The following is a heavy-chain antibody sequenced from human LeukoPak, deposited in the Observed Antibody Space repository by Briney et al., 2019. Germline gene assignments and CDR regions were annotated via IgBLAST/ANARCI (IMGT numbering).Heavy chain of an antibody. CDR1: GYSFNSYW. J-gene: IGHJ4*02. V-gene: IGHV5-51*01. D-gene: IGHD3-22*01. Sequence: GESLKISCKGSGYSFNSYWIGWVRQMPGKGLECMGIIYPGDSDTRYSPSFQGQVTISVDKSISTAYLQWSSLKASDTAMYYCARHSKDRSGYYYDYWGQGTLVTVSS. CDR2: IYPGDSDT. CDR3: ARHSKDRSGYYYDY.